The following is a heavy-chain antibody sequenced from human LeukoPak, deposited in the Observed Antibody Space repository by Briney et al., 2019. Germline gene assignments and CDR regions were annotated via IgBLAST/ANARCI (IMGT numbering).Heavy chain of an antibody. CDR1: GDFITAYY. Sequence: SETLSLTCTVSGDFITAYYWGWIRQPPGKGLEWIGSIYYSGSTYYNPSLKSRVTISVDTSKNQFSLKLSSVTAADTAVYYCAREGYSYGEKGYYFDYWGQGTLVTVSS. CDR2: IYYSGST. D-gene: IGHD5-18*01. V-gene: IGHV4-39*07. J-gene: IGHJ4*02. CDR3: AREGYSYGEKGYYFDY.